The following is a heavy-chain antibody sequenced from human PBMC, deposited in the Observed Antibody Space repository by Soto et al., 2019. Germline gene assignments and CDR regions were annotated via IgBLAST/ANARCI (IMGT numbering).Heavy chain of an antibody. J-gene: IGHJ4*02. Sequence: GASVKVSCKASNYTFTSYGISWVRQAPGQGLEWMGWISVYYGNTNYAQKFQDRVTMTTDTSTSTAYLELRSLTSDDTAVYYCARGGLRWVGGVFDLWGQGTLVTVSS. CDR3: ARGGLRWVGGVFDL. CDR1: NYTFTSYG. D-gene: IGHD3-16*01. CDR2: ISVYYGNT. V-gene: IGHV1-18*04.